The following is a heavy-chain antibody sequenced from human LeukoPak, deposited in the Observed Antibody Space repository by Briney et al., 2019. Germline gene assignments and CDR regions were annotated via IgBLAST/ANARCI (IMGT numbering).Heavy chain of an antibody. CDR3: ARGDILTGYSY. CDR2: INHRGST. D-gene: IGHD3-9*01. CDR1: GRSFRGYY. J-gene: IGHJ4*02. Sequence: SDTLSLTCAVYGRSFRGYYWSWIRQPPGKGLEWIGEINHRGSTKYNPSLKSRVTISVDTSKNQFSLNLRSATAADTAVYYCARGDILTGYSYWGQGTLVTVSS. V-gene: IGHV4-34*01.